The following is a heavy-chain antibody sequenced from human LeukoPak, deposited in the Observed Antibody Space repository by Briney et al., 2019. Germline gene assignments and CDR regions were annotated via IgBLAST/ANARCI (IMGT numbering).Heavy chain of an antibody. CDR1: GFLFDDFA. CDR2: NSWNRGSI. CDR3: ARGRYCSSTSCYAGWFDP. V-gene: IGHV3-9*01. J-gene: IGHJ5*02. D-gene: IGHD2-2*01. Sequence: SLRLSFAAFGFLFDDFAMQRVRPAPGKGVGWVSGNSWNRGSIGYADSVKGRLTISRDNAKNSLYLEMNRLRAEDTGVYYCARGRYCSSTSCYAGWFDPWGQGTLVTVSS.